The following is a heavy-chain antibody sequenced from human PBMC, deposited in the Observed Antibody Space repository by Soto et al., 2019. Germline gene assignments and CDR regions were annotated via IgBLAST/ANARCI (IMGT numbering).Heavy chain of an antibody. CDR1: GDSFNDYY. V-gene: IGHV1-2*04. D-gene: IGHD5-12*01. CDR3: ARESGGATATLAYYYFYMDV. Sequence: QVPLVQSGAEVRKPGASVTVSCRSSGDSFNDYYIHWVRQAPGQGFEWMGWINPNGGVTKYAQKFQGWVSMTRDTSIRTVYMQLSRLRSDDTAVYYCARESGGATATLAYYYFYMDVWGTGTTVTVSS. J-gene: IGHJ6*03. CDR2: INPNGGVT.